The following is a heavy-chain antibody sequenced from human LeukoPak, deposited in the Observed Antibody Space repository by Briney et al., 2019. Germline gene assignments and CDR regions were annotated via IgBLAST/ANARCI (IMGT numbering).Heavy chain of an antibody. V-gene: IGHV1-2*02. CDR1: GYTFTGYY. J-gene: IGHJ3*02. D-gene: IGHD2-21*02. Sequence: ASVKVSCKASGYTFTGYYMHWVRQAPGQGLEWMGWINPNSGGTNYARKFQGRVTMTRDTSISTAYMELSRLRSDDTAVYYCARTFVVVTANDAFDIWGQGTMVTVSS. CDR2: INPNSGGT. CDR3: ARTFVVVTANDAFDI.